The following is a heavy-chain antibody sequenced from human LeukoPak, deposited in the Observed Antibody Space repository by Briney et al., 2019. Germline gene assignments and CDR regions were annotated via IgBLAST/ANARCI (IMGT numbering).Heavy chain of an antibody. J-gene: IGHJ6*02. CDR2: IIPIFGTA. V-gene: IGHV1-69*13. Sequence: SVTVSCKASGGTFSSYAISWVRQAPGQGLEWMGGIIPIFGTANYAQKFQGRVTITADESTSTAYMELSSLRSEDTAVYYCASLVVVPAAYYYYGMDVWGQGTTVTVSS. CDR3: ASLVVVPAAYYYYGMDV. CDR1: GGTFSSYA. D-gene: IGHD2-2*01.